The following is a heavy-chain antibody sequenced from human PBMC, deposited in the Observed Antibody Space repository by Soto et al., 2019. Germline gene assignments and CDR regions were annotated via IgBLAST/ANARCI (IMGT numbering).Heavy chain of an antibody. CDR3: ARSKHDFWSGYYIYY. Sequence: ASVKVSCKASGYTFTSYGISWVRQAPGQGLEWMGWISAYNGNTNYAQKLQGRVTMTTDTSTSTAYMELRSLRSDDTAVYYCARSKHDFWSGYYIYYWGQGTLVTDSS. J-gene: IGHJ4*02. V-gene: IGHV1-18*01. CDR1: GYTFTSYG. D-gene: IGHD3-3*01. CDR2: ISAYNGNT.